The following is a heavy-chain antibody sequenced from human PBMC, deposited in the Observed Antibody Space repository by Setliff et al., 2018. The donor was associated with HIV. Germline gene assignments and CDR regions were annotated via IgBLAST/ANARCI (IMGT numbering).Heavy chain of an antibody. D-gene: IGHD3-22*01. CDR2: FDPEDGET. J-gene: IGHJ6*02. Sequence: ASVKVSCKVSGHTLTELSIHWVRQAPGKGLEWMGGFDPEDGETNYAQKFEGRVTMTEDTSTEIAYMDLSSLRSEDTAVYYCATESSDSFDKFYDYGMDVWGQGTTVTVSS. V-gene: IGHV1-24*01. CDR1: GHTLTELS. CDR3: ATESSDSFDKFYDYGMDV.